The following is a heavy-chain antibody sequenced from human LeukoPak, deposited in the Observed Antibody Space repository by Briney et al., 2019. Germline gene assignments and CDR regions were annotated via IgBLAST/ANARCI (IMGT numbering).Heavy chain of an antibody. J-gene: IGHJ4*02. CDR3: ARDLAGAKDY. CDR1: GFTVSSNY. V-gene: IGHV3-53*04. D-gene: IGHD1-26*01. Sequence: GGSLRLSCAASGFTVSSNYMSWVRQAPGKGLEWVSVIYSGGSTYYADSVKGRFTISRHNSKNTLHLQMNSLRAEDTAVYYCARDLAGAKDYWGQGTLVTVSS. CDR2: IYSGGST.